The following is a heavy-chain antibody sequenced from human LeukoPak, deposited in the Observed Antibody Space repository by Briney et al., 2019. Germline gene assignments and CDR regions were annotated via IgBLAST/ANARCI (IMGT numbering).Heavy chain of an antibody. CDR3: ARHVLLWFGESAQFDY. CDR1: GGSISSSSDY. CDR2: ISYSGST. V-gene: IGHV4-39*01. D-gene: IGHD3-10*01. Sequence: PSETLSLTCTVSGGSISSSSDYWGWIRQPPGKGLEWIGSISYSGSTYYNPSLESRVTISVDTSKNQFSLRLSSVTAADTAVYYCARHVLLWFGESAQFDYWGQGTLVTVSS. J-gene: IGHJ4*02.